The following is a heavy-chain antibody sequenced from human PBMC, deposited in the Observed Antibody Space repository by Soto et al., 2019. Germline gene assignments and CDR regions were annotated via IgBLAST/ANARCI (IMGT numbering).Heavy chain of an antibody. CDR1: GLTFSAFG. CDR2: ISSGGEYL. CDR3: ATDGAAGDVMGV. Sequence: EVQLVESGGGLVKPEGSLRLSCAASGLTFSAFGMNWVRQVPGQGLEWVSSISSGGEYLDYADSVKGRLPISRESAKKSLFLQLESLRVENTAFYYCATDGAAGDVMGVRGLASTVTVSS. D-gene: IGHD6-13*01. J-gene: IGHJ6*02. V-gene: IGHV3-21*01.